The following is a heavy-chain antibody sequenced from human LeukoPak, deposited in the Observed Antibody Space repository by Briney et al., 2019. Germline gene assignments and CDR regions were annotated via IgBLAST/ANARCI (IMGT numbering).Heavy chain of an antibody. CDR2: ISASAAMT. V-gene: IGHV3-23*01. CDR3: AKDRSIGTCYTFDH. CDR1: GFTFNNYV. D-gene: IGHD1-26*01. Sequence: GGSLRLSCAASGFTFNNYVMTWVRQAPGKGLEWVSSISASAAMTYYADSVRGRFTVSRDNSNNTLYLQMSSLTAADTAVYYCAKDRSIGTCYTFDHWGQGTLVTVSS. J-gene: IGHJ4*02.